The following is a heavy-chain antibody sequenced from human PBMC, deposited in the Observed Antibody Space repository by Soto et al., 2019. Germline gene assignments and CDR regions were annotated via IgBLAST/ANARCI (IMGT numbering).Heavy chain of an antibody. J-gene: IGHJ5*02. CDR2: INPNSGGT. V-gene: IGHV1-2*02. Sequence: ASVKVSCKASGYTFTGYYMHWVRQAPGQGLEWMGWINPNSGGTNYAQKFQGRVTMTRDTSISTAYMELSRLRSDDTAVYYCARDTYDFWSGYKYKWFDPWGQGPLATASS. CDR3: ARDTYDFWSGYKYKWFDP. CDR1: GYTFTGYY. D-gene: IGHD3-3*01.